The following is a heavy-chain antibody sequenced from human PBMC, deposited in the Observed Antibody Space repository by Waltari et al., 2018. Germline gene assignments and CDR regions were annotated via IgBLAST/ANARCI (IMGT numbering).Heavy chain of an antibody. CDR1: GFSLSTSGVG. CDR2: IYWDDDK. Sequence: QITLKESGPTLVKPTQTLTLTCTFSGFSLSTSGVGVGWIRQPPGKALEWLALIYWDDDKRYSPSLKSRLTITKDTSKNQVVLTMTNMDPVDTATYYCANRRSQGGGSPNWFDPWGQGTLVTVSS. V-gene: IGHV2-5*02. J-gene: IGHJ5*02. D-gene: IGHD2-15*01. CDR3: ANRRSQGGGSPNWFDP.